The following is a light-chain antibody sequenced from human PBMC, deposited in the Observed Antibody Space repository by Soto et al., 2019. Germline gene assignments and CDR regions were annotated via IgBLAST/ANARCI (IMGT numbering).Light chain of an antibody. CDR3: SSYARGSTLWV. CDR1: SSDVGGYNY. J-gene: IGLJ3*02. V-gene: IGLV2-14*01. Sequence: QSALTQPASVSGSPGQSITISCTGTSSDVGGYNYVSWYQQYPGKAPKLMIYAVSNRPSGVSNRFSGSKSGNTASLTISGLHAEDEADYYCSSYARGSTLWVLGGGTKLTVL. CDR2: AVS.